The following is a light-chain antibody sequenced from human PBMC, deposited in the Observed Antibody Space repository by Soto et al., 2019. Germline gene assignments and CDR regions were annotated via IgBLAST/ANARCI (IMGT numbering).Light chain of an antibody. CDR1: NIGSKS. J-gene: IGLJ1*01. Sequence: SYELTQPPSVSMAPGQTARVTCGGNNIGSKSVHWYQQKPGQAPVLVVYDNNDRPSGIPERFSGSNSGNTATLTISRVEAGDEADYYCQVWHSSSDHYVFGTGT. CDR3: QVWHSSSDHYV. CDR2: DNN. V-gene: IGLV3-21*02.